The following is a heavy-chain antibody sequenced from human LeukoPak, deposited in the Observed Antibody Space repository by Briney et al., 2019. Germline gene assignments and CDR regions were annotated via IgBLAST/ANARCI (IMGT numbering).Heavy chain of an antibody. CDR2: ISGRGNNT. D-gene: IGHD2-15*01. Sequence: GGSLRLSCAASGFTFNSYAMGWVRQAPGRGLEQVSAISGRGNNTYCPDSVKGRFTISRDNSKNTVFLQMNSLRAEDTAVYYCARERKGSGYFDYWGQGTRVTVSS. J-gene: IGHJ4*02. CDR3: ARERKGSGYFDY. V-gene: IGHV3-23*01. CDR1: GFTFNSYA.